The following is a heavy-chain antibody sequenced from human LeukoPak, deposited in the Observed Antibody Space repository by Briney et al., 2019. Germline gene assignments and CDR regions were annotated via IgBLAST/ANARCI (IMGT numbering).Heavy chain of an antibody. Sequence: PSETLSLTCTVSGGSISSYYWSWIRQPPGKGLEWIGYIYYSGSTNYNPSLKSRVTISVDTSKNQFSLKLSSVTAADTAVYYCARLTHTYGFWSGSTPDVWGQGTTVTVSS. D-gene: IGHD3-3*01. CDR3: ARLTHTYGFWSGSTPDV. J-gene: IGHJ6*02. CDR1: GGSISSYY. V-gene: IGHV4-59*01. CDR2: IYYSGST.